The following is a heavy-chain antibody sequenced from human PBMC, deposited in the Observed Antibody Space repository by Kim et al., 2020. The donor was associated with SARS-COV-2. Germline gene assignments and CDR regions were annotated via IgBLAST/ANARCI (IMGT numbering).Heavy chain of an antibody. Sequence: YASSVKGRFTNPRDNSKNPLYLQMNSLGAEDTAVYYCAKYSSGWTGWFDPWGQGTLVIVSS. V-gene: IGHV3-23*01. J-gene: IGHJ5*02. CDR3: AKYSSGWTGWFDP. D-gene: IGHD6-19*01.